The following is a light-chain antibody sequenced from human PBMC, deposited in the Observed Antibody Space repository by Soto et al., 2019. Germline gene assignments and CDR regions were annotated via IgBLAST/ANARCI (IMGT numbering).Light chain of an antibody. CDR2: SNI. Sequence: QAVVTQPPSASGTPGQRVTISCSGSRSNLEINTVNWYQQLPGTAPKLLIYSNIQRPAGVPDRFSGSKSGTSASLAISGLQSEDEADYYCAAWDDSLNGVMFGGGTKLTVL. J-gene: IGLJ3*02. CDR3: AAWDDSLNGVM. V-gene: IGLV1-44*01. CDR1: RSNLEINT.